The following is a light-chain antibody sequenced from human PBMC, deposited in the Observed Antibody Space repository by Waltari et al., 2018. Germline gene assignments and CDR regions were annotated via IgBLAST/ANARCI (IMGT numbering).Light chain of an antibody. V-gene: IGKV1-16*01. CDR1: RGISKF. CDR3: QQYKTFPLT. Sequence: DIQMTQSPSSVSASVGDRVTITCRASRGISKFLAWFRQKPGKAPESLIYGASSLQSGVPSRFSGSGSGTDFTLTISSLQPEDFASYYCQQYKTFPLTFGGGTKVEIK. CDR2: GAS. J-gene: IGKJ4*01.